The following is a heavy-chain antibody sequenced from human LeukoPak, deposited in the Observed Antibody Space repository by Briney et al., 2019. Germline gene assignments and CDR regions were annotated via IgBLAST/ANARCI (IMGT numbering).Heavy chain of an antibody. J-gene: IGHJ4*02. V-gene: IGHV2-70*11. CDR3: VQDRATKGYFDY. CDR1: GFSLSTSGMC. CDR2: IDWDDDK. D-gene: IGHD5-24*01. Sequence: ESGPTLVNPTQTLTLTCTFSGFSLSTSGMCVSWIRQPPGKALEWLARIDWDDDKYYSTSLKTRLTISKDTSKNQVVLTMTNMDPVDTATYYCVQDRATKGYFDYWGQGTLVTVSS.